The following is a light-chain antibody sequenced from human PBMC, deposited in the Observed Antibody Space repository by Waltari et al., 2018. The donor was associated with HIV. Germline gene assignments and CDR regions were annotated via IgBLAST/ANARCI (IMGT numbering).Light chain of an antibody. CDR2: WAS. CDR1: QSVLFSSNNKNY. Sequence: DIVMSQSPDSLAVSLGERATINCKSSQSVLFSSNNKNYLAWYQQKPGVPPKLLIYWASTREFGVPDRFSGSGSGTDFTLTISSLQAEDVAVYYCQQYYSTPHTFGQGTKLEIK. J-gene: IGKJ2*01. V-gene: IGKV4-1*01. CDR3: QQYYSTPHT.